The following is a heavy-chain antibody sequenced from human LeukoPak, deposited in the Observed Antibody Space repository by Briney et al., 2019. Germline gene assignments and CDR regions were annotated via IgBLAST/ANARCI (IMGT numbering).Heavy chain of an antibody. D-gene: IGHD3-9*01. CDR1: GYTFTSHD. CDR3: ARGQVYFDWLTMTN. Sequence: ASVKVSCKASGYTFTSHDINWVRQATGQGLEWMGWMNPNSGNTGYAQKFQGRVTITRNTSISTAYMELSSLRSEGTAVYYCARGQVYFDWLTMTNWGQGTLVTVSS. CDR2: MNPNSGNT. V-gene: IGHV1-8*02. J-gene: IGHJ4*02.